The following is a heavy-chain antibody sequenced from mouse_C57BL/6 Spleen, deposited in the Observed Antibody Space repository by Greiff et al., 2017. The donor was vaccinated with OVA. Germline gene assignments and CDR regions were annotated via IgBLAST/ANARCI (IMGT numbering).Heavy chain of an antibody. V-gene: IGHV1-82*01. CDR1: GYAFSSSW. D-gene: IGHD4-1*01. CDR2: IYPGDGDT. J-gene: IGHJ1*03. CDR3: ARLTGRDWYFDV. Sequence: VKLQESGPELVKPGASVKISCKASGYAFSSSWMNWVKQRPGKGLEWIGRIYPGDGDTNYNGKFKGKATLTADKSSSTAYMQLSSLTSEDSAVYFCARLTGRDWYFDVWGTGTTVTVSS.